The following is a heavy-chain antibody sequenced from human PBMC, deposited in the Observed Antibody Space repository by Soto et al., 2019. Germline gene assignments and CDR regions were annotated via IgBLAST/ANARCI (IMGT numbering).Heavy chain of an antibody. V-gene: IGHV4-4*07. CDR3: ANSNRHSSGENWFDP. CDR1: GGSISSYY. J-gene: IGHJ5*02. D-gene: IGHD6-19*01. Sequence: QVQLQESGPGLVKPSETLSLTCTVSGGSISSYYWSWIRQPAGKGLEWIGRIYTSGSTNYNPSLKSRVTMSVDTSMNQFSLKLSSVTAADTAVYYCANSNRHSSGENWFDPWGQGTLVTVSS. CDR2: IYTSGST.